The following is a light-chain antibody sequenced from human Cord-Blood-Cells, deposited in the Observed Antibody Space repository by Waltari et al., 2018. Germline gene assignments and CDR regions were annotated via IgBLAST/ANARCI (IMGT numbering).Light chain of an antibody. J-gene: IGLJ1*01. CDR1: SSDVGSYNL. CDR3: CSYAGSSTYV. Sequence: QSALTQPASVSGSPGQSITISCTGTSSDVGSYNLFSWYQQPPGKAPKLMIYEGSKRPSGVSNRFSGSKSGNTASLTISGLQAEDEADYYCCSYAGSSTYVFGTGTKVTVL. V-gene: IGLV2-23*01. CDR2: EGS.